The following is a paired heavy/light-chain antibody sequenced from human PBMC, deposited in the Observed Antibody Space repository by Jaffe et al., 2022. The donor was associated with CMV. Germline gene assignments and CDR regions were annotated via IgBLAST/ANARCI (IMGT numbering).Light chain of an antibody. V-gene: IGLV4-60*03. J-gene: IGLJ2*01. CDR1: SGHSSYM. CDR2: FESSGRY. Sequence: QPVLTQSSSASSSLGSSVTVTCTLSSGHSSYMIAWHQQPPGKAPRYLMKFESSGRYTRASGVPDRFSASSSGADRYLTISNLQSEDEADYYCETWDMNTQIFGGGTRLTVL. CDR3: ETWDMNTQI.
Heavy chain of an antibody. J-gene: IGHJ4*02. CDR3: ARSSRFLEWLVSYHFDF. D-gene: IGHD3-3*01. CDR1: GASINSRNYF. V-gene: IGHV4-39*01. CDR2: IFYTGTT. Sequence: QLQLQESGPGLVKPPDTLSLTCTVSGASINSRNYFWGWIRQPPGKGLEWIGSIFYTGTTHYNPSLRSRLSISIDTSNNQFSLKMRSVTAADTAVYYCARSSRFLEWLVSYHFDFWGQGALVTVSS.